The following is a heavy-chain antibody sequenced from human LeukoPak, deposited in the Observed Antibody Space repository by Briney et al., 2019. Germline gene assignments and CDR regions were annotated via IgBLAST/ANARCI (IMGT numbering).Heavy chain of an antibody. J-gene: IGHJ5*02. CDR2: IYYSGNT. CDR3: ARGVYGSGSNLFANWFDP. CDR1: AGSISSSSYY. D-gene: IGHD3-10*01. V-gene: IGHV4-39*07. Sequence: PSETLSLTCTVSAGSISSSSYYWGWIRQPPGKGLEWIGSIYYSGNTYYNPSLKSRVTISVDMSKNQFSLKLSSVTAADTAVYYCARGVYGSGSNLFANWFDPWGQGTLVTVSS.